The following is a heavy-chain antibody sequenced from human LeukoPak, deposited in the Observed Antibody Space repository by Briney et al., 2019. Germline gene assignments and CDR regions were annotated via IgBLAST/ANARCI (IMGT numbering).Heavy chain of an antibody. CDR1: GFTFSSYA. J-gene: IGHJ4*02. Sequence: PGGSLRLSCAASGFTFSSYAMSWVRQAPGKGLEWVSAISGSGGSTYYADSVKGRFTISRDNSKNTLYLQMNSLTAEDTAVYYCARDAWEEPYVSTYFDYWGQGTLVTVSS. V-gene: IGHV3-23*01. CDR2: ISGSGGST. D-gene: IGHD1-26*01. CDR3: ARDAWEEPYVSTYFDY.